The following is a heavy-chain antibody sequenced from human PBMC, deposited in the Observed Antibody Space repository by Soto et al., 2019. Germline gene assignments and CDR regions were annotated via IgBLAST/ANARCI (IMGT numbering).Heavy chain of an antibody. CDR3: AKSKRNPRYCSSTSCYPNWFDP. CDR2: ISGSGGST. Sequence: GGSLRLSCAASGFTFSSYAMSWVRQAPGKGLEWVSAISGSGGSTYYADSVKGRFTISRDNSKNTLYLQMNSLRAEDMAVYYCAKSKRNPRYCSSTSCYPNWFDPWGQGTLVTVSS. V-gene: IGHV3-23*01. J-gene: IGHJ5*02. CDR1: GFTFSSYA. D-gene: IGHD2-2*01.